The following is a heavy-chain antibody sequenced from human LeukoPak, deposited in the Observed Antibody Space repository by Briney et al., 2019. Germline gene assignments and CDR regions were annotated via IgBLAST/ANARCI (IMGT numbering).Heavy chain of an antibody. V-gene: IGHV3-23*01. CDR1: GFTFSSYA. J-gene: IGHJ4*02. CDR2: ISGSGGST. Sequence: GGSLRLSCAASGFTFSSYAMSWVRQAPGKGLEWVSAISGSGGSTYYADSVKGRFTISRDNSKSTLYLQMNSLRAEDTAVYYCAKEGYYDSSGPVRKPLDYWGQGTLVTVSS. CDR3: AKEGYYDSSGPVRKPLDY. D-gene: IGHD3-22*01.